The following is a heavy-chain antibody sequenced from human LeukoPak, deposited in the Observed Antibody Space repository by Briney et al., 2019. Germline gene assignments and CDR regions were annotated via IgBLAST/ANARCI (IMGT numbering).Heavy chain of an antibody. CDR2: IYYSGST. V-gene: IGHV4-59*01. CDR3: ARQIGYNYGFDY. D-gene: IGHD5-18*01. J-gene: IGHJ4*02. Sequence: PSETLSLTCTVSGGSISSYYWSRIRQPPGKGLEWIGYIYYSGSTNYNPSLKSRVTISVDTSKNQFSLKLSSVTAADTAVYYCARQIGYNYGFDYWGQGTLVTVSS. CDR1: GGSISSYY.